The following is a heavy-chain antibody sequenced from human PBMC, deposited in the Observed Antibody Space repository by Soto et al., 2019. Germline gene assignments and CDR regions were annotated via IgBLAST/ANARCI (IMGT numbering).Heavy chain of an antibody. V-gene: IGHV4-4*02. J-gene: IGHJ4*02. Sequence: QVQLQESGPGLVKPSGTLSLTCCVSGGSISSSNWWSWVRQPPGKGLEWIGEVHHSGISKYNPYHQSRLTISLDKTKNPFSRKLPSVTAADTAVYYCARACINGICYTQGLDLWGQGTLFLVSS. CDR2: VHHSGIS. D-gene: IGHD2-8*01. CDR3: ARACINGICYTQGLDL. CDR1: GGSISSSNW.